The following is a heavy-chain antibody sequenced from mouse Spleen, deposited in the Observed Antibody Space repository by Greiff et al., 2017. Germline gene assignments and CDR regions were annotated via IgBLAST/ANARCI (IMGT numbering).Heavy chain of an antibody. CDR3: ARDGLFYAMDY. D-gene: IGHD3-1*01. Sequence: VQLQQSGPELVKPGASVKISCKASGYSFTGYYMNWVKQSPEKSLEWIGEINPSTGGTTYNQKFKAKATLTVDKSSSTAYMQLKSLTSEDSAVYYCARDGLFYAMDYWGQGTSVTVSS. J-gene: IGHJ4*01. V-gene: IGHV1-42*01. CDR2: INPSTGGT. CDR1: GYSFTGYY.